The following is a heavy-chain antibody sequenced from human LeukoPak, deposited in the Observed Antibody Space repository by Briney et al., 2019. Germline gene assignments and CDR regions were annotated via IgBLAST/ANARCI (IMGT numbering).Heavy chain of an antibody. CDR1: GYTFTGYY. V-gene: IGHV1-2*02. J-gene: IGHJ4*02. D-gene: IGHD6-19*01. Sequence: ASVKVSCKASGYTFTGYYMHWVRQAPGQGLEWMGWINPNSGGTNYAQKFQGRVTMTRDTSISTAYMELSRLRSEDTAVYYCARDPSGWQHYWGQGTLVTVSS. CDR3: ARDPSGWQHY. CDR2: INPNSGGT.